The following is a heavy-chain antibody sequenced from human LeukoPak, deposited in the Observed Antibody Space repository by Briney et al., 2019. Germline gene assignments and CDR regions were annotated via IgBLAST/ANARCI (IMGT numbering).Heavy chain of an antibody. D-gene: IGHD6-13*01. V-gene: IGHV3-30*02. J-gene: IGHJ3*02. CDR3: AKTWYPIQAFDI. CDR1: GFTFSSYG. Sequence: PGGSLRLSCAASGFTFSSYGMHWVRQAPGKGLEWVAFIRYDGSNKYYADSVKGRFTISRDNSKNTLYLQMNSLRAEDTAVYYCAKTWYPIQAFDIWGQGTMVTVSS. CDR2: IRYDGSNK.